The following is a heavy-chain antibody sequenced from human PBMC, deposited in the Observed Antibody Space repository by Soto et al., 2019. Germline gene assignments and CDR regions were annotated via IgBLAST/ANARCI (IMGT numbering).Heavy chain of an antibody. J-gene: IGHJ4*02. Sequence: EVQLVESGGGLVQPGGSLRLSCAASGFTFSTYWMSWVRQAPGKGLEWVATIRQDGSEKHHVDSVEGRFTISRDYAKYSMYLQTNSLRAEDTAMYYCVRGCGRASCPYFFDYWGQGSLDSVSS. CDR3: VRGCGRASCPYFFDY. D-gene: IGHD2-2*01. V-gene: IGHV3-7*01. CDR2: IRQDGSEK. CDR1: GFTFSTYW.